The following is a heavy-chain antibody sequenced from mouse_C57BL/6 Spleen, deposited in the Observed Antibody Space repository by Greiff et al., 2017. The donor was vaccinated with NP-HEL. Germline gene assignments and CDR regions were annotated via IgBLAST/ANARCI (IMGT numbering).Heavy chain of an antibody. CDR3: ANSNWGMDY. Sequence: QVQLQQSGAELVRPGTSVKVSCKASGYAFTNYLIEWVKQRPGQGLEWIGVINPGSGGTNYNEKFKGKATLTADKSSSTAYMQLSSLTSEDSAVYFCANSNWGMDYWGQGTSVTVSS. CDR1: GYAFTNYL. J-gene: IGHJ4*01. CDR2: INPGSGGT. D-gene: IGHD2-5*01. V-gene: IGHV1-54*01.